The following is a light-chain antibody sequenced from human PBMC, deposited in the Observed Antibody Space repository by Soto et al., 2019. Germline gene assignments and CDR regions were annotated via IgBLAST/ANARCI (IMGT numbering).Light chain of an antibody. CDR1: QYISSY. CDR2: AAS. J-gene: IGKJ4*01. Sequence: TRMTQSPSSLSTSTGDRVTITCRASQYISSYLNWYQQKPGKAPKVLIYAASTLQSGVPSRFSGSGSGTDFTLTISNLQPEDFATYYCQQSYSNVALTFGGGTKVDIK. V-gene: IGKV1-39*01. CDR3: QQSYSNVALT.